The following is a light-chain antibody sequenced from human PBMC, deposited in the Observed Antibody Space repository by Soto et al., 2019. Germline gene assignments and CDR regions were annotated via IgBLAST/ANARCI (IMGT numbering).Light chain of an antibody. CDR3: QQYSSSVYT. J-gene: IGKJ2*01. V-gene: IGKV3-20*01. CDR2: GTS. Sequence: ENVLTQSPGTLSLSPGERATLSCRASQSVDRNYLAWYQHKPGQTPGLLLYGTSTRATGIPDRFSGSGSGTDFTLAINGLEPEDFAMYYCQQYSSSVYTFGQGTKLEIK. CDR1: QSVDRNY.